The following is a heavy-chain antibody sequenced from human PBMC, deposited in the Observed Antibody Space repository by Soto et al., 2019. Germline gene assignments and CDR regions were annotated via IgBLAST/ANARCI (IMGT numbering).Heavy chain of an antibody. CDR2: INHSGST. V-gene: IGHV4-34*01. D-gene: IGHD2-15*01. CDR1: GGSFSGYY. J-gene: IGHJ5*02. Sequence: QVQLQQWGAGLLKPSETLSLTCAVYGGSFSGYYWSWIRQPPGKGLEWIGEINHSGSTNYNPSLKSRVTISVDTSKTQFSLKLSSVTAADTAVYYCARGLFCSGGSCYFDWFDPWGQGTLVTVSS. CDR3: ARGLFCSGGSCYFDWFDP.